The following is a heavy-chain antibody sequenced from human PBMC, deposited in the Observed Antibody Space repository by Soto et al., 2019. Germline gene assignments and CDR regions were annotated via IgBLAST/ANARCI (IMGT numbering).Heavy chain of an antibody. Sequence: QVQLQESGPGLVKPSQTLSLTCTVSGGSISSGGYYWSWIRQHPGKGLEWIGYIYYSGSTYYNPALKSRVTISVDTSNNQFSLKLSSVTAADTAVYYCARGVGDCSSTSCYVDAFDIWGQGTMVTVSS. J-gene: IGHJ3*02. D-gene: IGHD2-2*01. V-gene: IGHV4-31*03. CDR2: IYYSGST. CDR1: GGSISSGGYY. CDR3: ARGVGDCSSTSCYVDAFDI.